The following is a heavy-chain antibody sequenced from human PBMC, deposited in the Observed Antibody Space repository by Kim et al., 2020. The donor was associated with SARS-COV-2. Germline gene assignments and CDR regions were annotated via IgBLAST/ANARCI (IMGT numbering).Heavy chain of an antibody. J-gene: IGHJ6*02. Sequence: SVKVSCKASGGTFSSYAISWVRQAPGQGLEWMGGIIPIFGTANYAQKFQGRVTITADESTSTAYMELSSLRSEDTAVYYCARANPRPHCSNTSCYTSYYYYGMDVWGQGTTVTVSS. D-gene: IGHD2-2*02. V-gene: IGHV1-69*13. CDR2: IIPIFGTA. CDR1: GGTFSSYA. CDR3: ARANPRPHCSNTSCYTSYYYYGMDV.